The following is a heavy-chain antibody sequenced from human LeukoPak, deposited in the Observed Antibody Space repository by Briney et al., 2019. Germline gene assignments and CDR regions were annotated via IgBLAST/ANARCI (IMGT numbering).Heavy chain of an antibody. D-gene: IGHD5-24*01. Sequence: SVKVSCKASGGTFSSYAISWVRQAPGQGLEWMGGIIPIFGTANYAQKFQGRVTITADESTSTAYMELNSLRSKDTAVYYCARDRRWRPRESPFFDSWGQGTLVTVSS. J-gene: IGHJ4*02. CDR3: ARDRRWRPRESPFFDS. V-gene: IGHV1-69*13. CDR2: IIPIFGTA. CDR1: GGTFSSYA.